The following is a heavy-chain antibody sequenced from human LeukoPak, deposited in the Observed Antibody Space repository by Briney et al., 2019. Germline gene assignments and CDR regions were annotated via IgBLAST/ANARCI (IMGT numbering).Heavy chain of an antibody. CDR3: ARVVVIESYYYYYMDV. CDR2: IIPIFGTA. V-gene: IGHV1-69*05. Sequence: SVKVSCKASGGTFSSYAISWVRQAPGQGLEWMGGIIPIFGTANHAQKFQGRVTITTDESTSAAYMELSSLRSEDTAVYYCARVVVIESYYYYYMDVWGKGTTVTVSS. CDR1: GGTFSSYA. J-gene: IGHJ6*03. D-gene: IGHD3-22*01.